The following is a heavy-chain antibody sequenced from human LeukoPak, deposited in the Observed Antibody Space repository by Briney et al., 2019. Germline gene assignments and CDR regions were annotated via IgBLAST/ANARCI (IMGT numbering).Heavy chain of an antibody. D-gene: IGHD6-19*01. CDR3: ARVNTGGWYENWFDP. CDR1: NGSISSYF. J-gene: IGHJ5*02. CDR2: INHSGST. V-gene: IGHV4-34*01. Sequence: SETLSLTCTVSNGSISSYFWSCIRQPPGKGLEWIGEINHSGSTNYNPSLKSRVTISVDTSKNQFSLKLSSVTAADTAVCYCARVNTGGWYENWFDPWGQGTLVTVSS.